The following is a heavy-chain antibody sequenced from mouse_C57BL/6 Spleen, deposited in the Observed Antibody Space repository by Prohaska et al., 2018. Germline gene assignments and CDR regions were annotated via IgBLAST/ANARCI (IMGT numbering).Heavy chain of an antibody. V-gene: IGHV4-1*01. CDR1: GLDFSRYW. Sequence: EVKLLQSGGGLVQPGGSLKLSCAASGLDFSRYWMSWVRRAPGKGLELSGEINPDSRTINYAPSLKDKFIITRDKAKNTLYLQRRKVISEDTSLDYCARLLGDYWGQGTSVTVSS. CDR3: ARLLGDY. CDR2: INPDSRTI. J-gene: IGHJ4*01.